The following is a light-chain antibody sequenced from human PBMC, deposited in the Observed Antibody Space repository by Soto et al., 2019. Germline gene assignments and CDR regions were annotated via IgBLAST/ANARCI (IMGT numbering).Light chain of an antibody. J-gene: IGLJ1*01. CDR2: GVT. V-gene: IGLV2-14*01. CDR3: SSYTSGSTLYV. CDR1: SSDVGGYNY. Sequence: QSALTQPASVSGSPGQSITISCTGTSSDVGGYNYVSWYQQHPGKAPKLVIYGVTNRPSGVSNRFSGSKSGNTASLTISGRQADDEADYHCSSYTSGSTLYVFGTGTKLTVL.